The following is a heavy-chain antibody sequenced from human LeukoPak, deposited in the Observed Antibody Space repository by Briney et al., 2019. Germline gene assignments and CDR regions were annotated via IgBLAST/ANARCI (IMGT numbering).Heavy chain of an antibody. J-gene: IGHJ3*02. Sequence: ASVKVSCKASGGTLSSYAISWVRQAPGQGLEWMGWIGAYNGNTNYAQKLQGRVTMTTDTSTSTAYMELRSLRSDDTAVYYCARVLWFDQNDAFDIWGQGTMVTVSS. V-gene: IGHV1-18*01. D-gene: IGHD3-10*01. CDR2: IGAYNGNT. CDR3: ARVLWFDQNDAFDI. CDR1: GGTLSSYA.